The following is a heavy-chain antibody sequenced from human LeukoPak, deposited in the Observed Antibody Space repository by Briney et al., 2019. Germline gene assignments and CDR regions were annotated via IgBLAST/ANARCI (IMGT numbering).Heavy chain of an antibody. CDR3: AKDMDGGYGNTWGGHMDV. V-gene: IGHV3-23*01. CDR2: FSCSCDST. Sequence: GGPLTLSCTLSGFTFKSYPMICAPHSPEKALECLSYFSCSCDSTSYADSVKGRFTISRDNSKNPLYLQMNSLRAEDTALYYCAKDMDGGYGNTWGGHMDVWGKGTTVTVS. D-gene: IGHD6-13*01. J-gene: IGHJ6*03. CDR1: GFTFKSYP.